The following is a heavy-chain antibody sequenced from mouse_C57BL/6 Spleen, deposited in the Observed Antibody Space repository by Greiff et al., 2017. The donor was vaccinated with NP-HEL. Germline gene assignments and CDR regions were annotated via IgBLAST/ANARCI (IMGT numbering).Heavy chain of an antibody. J-gene: IGHJ2*01. D-gene: IGHD2-3*01. CDR2: INPNNGGT. Sequence: EVQLQQSGPELVKPGASVKISCKASGYTFTDYYMNWVKQSHGKSLEWIGDINPNNGGTSYNQKFKGKATLTVDKSSSTAYMELRSLTSDDSAVYYCVLYDGYYGYFDYWGQGTTLTVSS. V-gene: IGHV1-26*01. CDR3: VLYDGYYGYFDY. CDR1: GYTFTDYY.